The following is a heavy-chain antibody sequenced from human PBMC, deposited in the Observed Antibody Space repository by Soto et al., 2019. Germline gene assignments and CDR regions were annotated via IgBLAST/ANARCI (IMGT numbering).Heavy chain of an antibody. J-gene: IGHJ4*02. Sequence: PSETLSLTCTVSGGSISSYYWSWIRQPPGKGLEWIGYISYSGSTNYNPSLKSRVTISVDTSKNQFSLKLSSVTAADTAVYYCARQLRMEVKKPTSLWDYGGFTETAYYFDYWGQGTLVTVSS. D-gene: IGHD4-17*01. CDR1: GGSISSYY. CDR3: ARQLRMEVKKPTSLWDYGGFTETAYYFDY. V-gene: IGHV4-59*08. CDR2: ISYSGST.